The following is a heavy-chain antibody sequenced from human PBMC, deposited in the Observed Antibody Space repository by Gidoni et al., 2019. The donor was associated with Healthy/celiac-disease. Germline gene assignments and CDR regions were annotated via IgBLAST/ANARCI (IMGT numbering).Heavy chain of an antibody. J-gene: IGHJ4*02. Sequence: QVQLVESGGGLVKPGGSLRLSCAASGSTFSDYYMSWIRPAPGKGLEWVSYISSSSSYTNYAESVKGRFTISRDNAKNSLYLQMNSLRAEDTAVYYCARLTYDFWSGYYHYFDYWGQGILVTVSS. CDR3: ARLTYDFWSGYYHYFDY. CDR2: ISSSSSYT. V-gene: IGHV3-11*06. CDR1: GSTFSDYY. D-gene: IGHD3-3*01.